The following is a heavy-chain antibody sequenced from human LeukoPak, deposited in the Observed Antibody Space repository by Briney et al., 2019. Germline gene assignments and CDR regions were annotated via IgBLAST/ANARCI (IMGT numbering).Heavy chain of an antibody. CDR2: ISGSGIST. J-gene: IGHJ3*02. V-gene: IGHV3-23*01. CDR3: ASSFGDYGFVKAFDI. Sequence: PGGSLRLSCAASGFTFSTYAMSWVRQAPGKGLEWVSAISGSGISTYYADSVKGRFTISRDNSKNTLYLQMNSLRADDTAVYYCASSFGDYGFVKAFDIWGQGTMVTVSS. CDR1: GFTFSTYA. D-gene: IGHD4-17*01.